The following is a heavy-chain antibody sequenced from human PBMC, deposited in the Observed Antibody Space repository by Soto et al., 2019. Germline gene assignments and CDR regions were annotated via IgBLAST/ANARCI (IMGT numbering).Heavy chain of an antibody. Sequence: GGSLRLSCAASGFTFSSYAMHWVRQAPGKGLEWVAVISYDGSNKYYADSVKGRFTISRDNPKNTLYLQMNSLRAEDTAVYYCARDQTRGGYYYDSSGYPEAPIDYWGQGTLVTVSS. CDR1: GFTFSSYA. CDR2: ISYDGSNK. CDR3: ARDQTRGGYYYDSSGYPEAPIDY. V-gene: IGHV3-30-3*01. D-gene: IGHD3-22*01. J-gene: IGHJ4*02.